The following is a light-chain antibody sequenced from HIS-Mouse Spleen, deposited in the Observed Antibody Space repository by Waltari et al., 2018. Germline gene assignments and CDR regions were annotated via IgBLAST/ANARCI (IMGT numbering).Light chain of an antibody. CDR1: SGTIASND. CDR3: QSYDSSNWV. Sequence: NFMLTQPHSVSESPGKTVTISCTGSSGTIASNDAQLYQQRPGSAPTTVIYEDNQRPSGVPDRFSGSIDSSSNSASLTISGLKTEDEADYYCQSYDSSNWVFGGGTKLTVL. J-gene: IGLJ3*02. CDR2: EDN. V-gene: IGLV6-57*02.